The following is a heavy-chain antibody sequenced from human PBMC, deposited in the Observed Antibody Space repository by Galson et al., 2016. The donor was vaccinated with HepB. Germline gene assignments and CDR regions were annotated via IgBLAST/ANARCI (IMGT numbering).Heavy chain of an antibody. CDR2: INPGGGST. CDR1: AYTFINYY. J-gene: IGHJ2*01. D-gene: IGHD3-9*01. Sequence: SVKVSCKAFAYTFINYYIHWVRQAPGQGLERMGIINPGGGSTIYAPKFQGRVTMTSDMSTSTVYLELNSLRHEDTAVYYCARFGDLLTGYHSFGDLRGSFDLWGRGTLVSVSS. V-gene: IGHV1-46*01. CDR3: ARFGDLLTGYHSFGDLRGSFDL.